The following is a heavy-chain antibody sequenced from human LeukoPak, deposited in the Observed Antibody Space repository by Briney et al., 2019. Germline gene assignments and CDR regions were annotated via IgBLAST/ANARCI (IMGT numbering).Heavy chain of an antibody. CDR2: TYYRSKWSN. V-gene: IGHV6-1*01. CDR3: ARFVSGRLDY. D-gene: IGHD6-19*01. CDR1: GDSVSSNSAT. Sequence: SQTLSLTCDISGDSVSSNSATWDWIRQSPSRGLEWLGRTYYRSKWSNEYELSVRSRIIIDPDTSKKRFSLQLNSVTPEDTAIYYCARFVSGRLDYWGQGSLVTVSS. J-gene: IGHJ4*02.